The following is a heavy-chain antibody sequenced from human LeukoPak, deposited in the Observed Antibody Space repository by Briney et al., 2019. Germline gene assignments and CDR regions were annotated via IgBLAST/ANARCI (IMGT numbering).Heavy chain of an antibody. CDR2: INGYNGNT. D-gene: IGHD3-10*01. V-gene: IGHV1-18*01. J-gene: IGHJ4*02. Sequence: ASVKVSCKASGYTFSSYGISGVRQAPGQGREGMGWINGYNGNTNNAQKFHGRVTMTTDTSTGTSYLELRSLRSDDTAVYFCARDGLYYYGSVVDYWGQGTLVTVSS. CDR1: GYTFSSYG. CDR3: ARDGLYYYGSVVDY.